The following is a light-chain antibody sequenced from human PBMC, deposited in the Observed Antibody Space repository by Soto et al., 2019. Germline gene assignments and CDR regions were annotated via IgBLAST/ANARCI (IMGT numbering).Light chain of an antibody. CDR1: QSISSD. V-gene: IGKV3-15*01. CDR3: QQYNNWPRT. CDR2: GAS. Sequence: ETVLTQSPATLSVSPGERATLSCRASQSISSDLAWYQQKPGQAPRLLIYGASTTATGIPGRFSGSGSGREFTLTISSLQSEDSAVYYCQQYNNWPRTFGQGTKLEIK. J-gene: IGKJ2*01.